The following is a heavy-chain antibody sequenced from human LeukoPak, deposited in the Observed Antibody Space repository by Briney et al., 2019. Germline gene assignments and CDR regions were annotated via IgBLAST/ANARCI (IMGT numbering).Heavy chain of an antibody. CDR1: GFTFSSYA. CDR2: ISYDGSNK. CDR3: ASPMISDSSGYYYGDY. Sequence: GGSLRLSCAASGFTFSSYAMHWVRHAPGKGLEWVAVISYDGSNKYYADSVKGRFTISRDNSKNTLYLQMNSLRAEDTAVYYCASPMISDSSGYYYGDYWGQGTLVTVSS. V-gene: IGHV3-30-3*01. J-gene: IGHJ4*02. D-gene: IGHD3-22*01.